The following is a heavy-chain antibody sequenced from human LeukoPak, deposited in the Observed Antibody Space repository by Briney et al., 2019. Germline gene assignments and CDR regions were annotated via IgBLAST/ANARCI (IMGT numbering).Heavy chain of an antibody. J-gene: IGHJ4*02. CDR3: AKASTFGGVIVTYYFDY. D-gene: IGHD3-16*02. V-gene: IGHV4-61*02. CDR2: IYTSGST. Sequence: SETLSLTCTVSGGSISSGSYCWSWIRQPAGKGLEWIGRIYTSGSTNYNPSLESRVTISLDTSKNQFSLKLSSVTAADTAVYFCAKASTFGGVIVTYYFDYWGQGTLVTVSS. CDR1: GGSISSGSYC.